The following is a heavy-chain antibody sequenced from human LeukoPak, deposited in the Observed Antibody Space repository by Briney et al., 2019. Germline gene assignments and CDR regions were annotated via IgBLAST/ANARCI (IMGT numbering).Heavy chain of an antibody. J-gene: IGHJ5*02. Sequence: NPSETLSLTCTVSGGSISSGSYYWGWIRQPPGKGLEWIGDFFYSGSTYYNPSLESRVTISLDTSKNQFSLRVRSVTAADTAVYFCARVITPFRGVRLYNWFDPWGQGTLVTVSS. D-gene: IGHD3-10*01. V-gene: IGHV4-39*07. CDR1: GGSISSGSYY. CDR2: FFYSGST. CDR3: ARVITPFRGVRLYNWFDP.